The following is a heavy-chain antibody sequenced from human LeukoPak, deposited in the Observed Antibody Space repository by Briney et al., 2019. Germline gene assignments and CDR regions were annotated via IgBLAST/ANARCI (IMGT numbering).Heavy chain of an antibody. D-gene: IGHD3-3*01. CDR1: GGSISSYY. Sequence: PSETLSLTCTVSGGSISSYYWSWIRQPPGKGLEWIGYIYYSGSTNYNPSLKSRVTISVDTSKNQFSLKLSSVTAADTAVYYCARHVLGGDFWSGSRSYYYGMDVWGQGTTVTVSS. V-gene: IGHV4-59*08. J-gene: IGHJ6*02. CDR3: ARHVLGGDFWSGSRSYYYGMDV. CDR2: IYYSGST.